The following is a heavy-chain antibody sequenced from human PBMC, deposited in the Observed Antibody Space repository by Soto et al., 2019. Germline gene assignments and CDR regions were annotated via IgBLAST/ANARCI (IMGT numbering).Heavy chain of an antibody. CDR2: TYYRSKWYN. D-gene: IGHD3-3*01. V-gene: IGHV6-1*01. CDR1: GDSVSSNSAA. J-gene: IGHJ6*02. CDR3: ARDPSYDFWSGFQGDYYYYYGMDV. Sequence: SQTLSLTCVISGDSVSSNSAAWNWIRQSPSRGLEWLGRTYYRSKWYNDYAVSVKSRITINPDTSKNQFSLQLNSVTPEDTAVYYCARDPSYDFWSGFQGDYYYYYGMDVWGQGTTVTVSS.